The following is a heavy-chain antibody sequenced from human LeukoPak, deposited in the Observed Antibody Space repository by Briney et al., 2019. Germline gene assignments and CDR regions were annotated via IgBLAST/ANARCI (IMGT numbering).Heavy chain of an antibody. CDR1: GFTVSSNY. V-gene: IGHV3-53*01. J-gene: IGHJ6*02. CDR2: IHSGGST. D-gene: IGHD5-12*01. Sequence: GGSLRLSCAASGFTVSSNYMSWVRQAPGLGLEWVSVIHSGGSTYYADSVKGRFTISRDNSKNTLYLQMNSLRAEDTAVYYCARNGGYDSEYFYGMDVWGQGTTVTVSS. CDR3: ARNGGYDSEYFYGMDV.